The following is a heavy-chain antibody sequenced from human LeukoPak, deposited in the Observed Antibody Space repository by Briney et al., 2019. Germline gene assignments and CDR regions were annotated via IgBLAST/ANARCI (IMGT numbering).Heavy chain of an antibody. V-gene: IGHV1-3*01. J-gene: IGHJ6*02. CDR1: GYTLTSYA. D-gene: IGHD3-10*01. Sequence: ASVKVSCKATGYTLTSYAMHWVRQAPGQRLEWMGWINAGNGNTKYTQKFQGRVTITRDTPASTAYMELSSLRSEDTAVYYCARQLLWFGELNMDVWGQGTTVTVSS. CDR2: INAGNGNT. CDR3: ARQLLWFGELNMDV.